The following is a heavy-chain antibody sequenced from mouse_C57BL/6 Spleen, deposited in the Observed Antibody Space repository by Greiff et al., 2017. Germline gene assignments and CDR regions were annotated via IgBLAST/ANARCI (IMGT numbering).Heavy chain of an antibody. CDR2: IDPSDSYT. D-gene: IGHD2-5*01. Sequence: VQLQQPGAELVRPGTSVKLSCKASGYTFTSYWMHWVKQRPGQGLEWIGVIDPSDSYTNYNQKFKGKATLTVDTSSSTAYMQPSSLTSEDSAVYYCAREDRSNCFDYWGQGTTLTVSS. CDR1: GYTFTSYW. V-gene: IGHV1-59*01. CDR3: AREDRSNCFDY. J-gene: IGHJ2*01.